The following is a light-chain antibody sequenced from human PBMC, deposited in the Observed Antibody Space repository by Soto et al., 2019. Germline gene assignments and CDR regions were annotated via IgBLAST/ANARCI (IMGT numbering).Light chain of an antibody. V-gene: IGLV1-47*01. CDR2: KNN. Sequence: QSVLTQPPSASGTPGQRVTISCSGSSSNIGNHYVSWYQQLPGTAPKLLIYKNNQQPSGVPDRFSGSMSGTSASLAISGLRSEDEADYYCAAWDDSLSGLFGGGTKLTVL. CDR1: SSNIGNHY. CDR3: AAWDDSLSGL. J-gene: IGLJ2*01.